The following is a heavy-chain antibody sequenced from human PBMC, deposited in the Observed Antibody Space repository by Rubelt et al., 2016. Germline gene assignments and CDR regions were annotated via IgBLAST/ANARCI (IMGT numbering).Heavy chain of an antibody. Sequence: QVTLKESGPVLVKPTQTLTLTCTFSGFSLSTSGMCVSWIRQPPGKALEWLARIDWDEDKYYSTSLKSRLTITKDTSKNQVVLRMTIMDPVDTATYYGAHSRTEAPFDYWGQGTLVTVSS. CDR3: AHSRTEAPFDY. V-gene: IGHV2-70*16. CDR1: GFSLSTSGMC. CDR2: IDWDEDK. J-gene: IGHJ4*02. D-gene: IGHD4-11*01.